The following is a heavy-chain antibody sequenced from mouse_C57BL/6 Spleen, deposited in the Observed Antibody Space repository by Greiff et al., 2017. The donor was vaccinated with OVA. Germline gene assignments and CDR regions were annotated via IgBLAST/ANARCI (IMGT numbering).Heavy chain of an antibody. J-gene: IGHJ2*01. D-gene: IGHD1-1*01. CDR2: INPSSDYS. Sequence: QVQLQQSGAELAKSGASVKLSCTASGYTFTSYWIHWVKQRPGQGLEWIGYINPSSDYSKYNQKFKDKATLTADKSSSTAYMQLSSLTYEDSAVYYCARSVVALDYWGQGTTLTVSS. V-gene: IGHV1-7*01. CDR1: GYTFTSYW. CDR3: ARSVVALDY.